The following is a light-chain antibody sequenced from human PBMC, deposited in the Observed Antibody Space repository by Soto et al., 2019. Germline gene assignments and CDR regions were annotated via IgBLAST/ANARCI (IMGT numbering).Light chain of an antibody. CDR1: QSISSW. CDR2: DAS. Sequence: DIQMSQSPSTLSASVGDRVTITCRASQSISSWLAWYQQKPWKAPKLLIYDASSLESGVPSRFSGSGSGTEFTLTISSLQPDDFATYYCQQYNSAWTFGQGTKVDI. CDR3: QQYNSAWT. V-gene: IGKV1-5*01. J-gene: IGKJ1*01.